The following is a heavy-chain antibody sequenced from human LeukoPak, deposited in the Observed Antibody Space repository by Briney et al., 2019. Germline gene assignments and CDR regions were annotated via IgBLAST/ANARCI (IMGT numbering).Heavy chain of an antibody. Sequence: SVKVSCKASGGTFSSYAISWVRQAPGQGLEWMGRIIPIFGTANYAQKFQGRVTITTDESTSTAYMELSSLRSEDTAVYYCARDKNKVGSSWYFPNFDYWGRGTLVTVSS. D-gene: IGHD6-13*01. V-gene: IGHV1-69*05. CDR3: ARDKNKVGSSWYFPNFDY. CDR1: GGTFSSYA. CDR2: IIPIFGTA. J-gene: IGHJ4*02.